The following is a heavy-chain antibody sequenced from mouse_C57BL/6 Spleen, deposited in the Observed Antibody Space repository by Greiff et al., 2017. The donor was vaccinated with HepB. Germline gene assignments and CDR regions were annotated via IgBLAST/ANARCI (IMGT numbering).Heavy chain of an antibody. J-gene: IGHJ2*01. Sequence: QVQLKQSGAELVRPGSSVKLSCKASGYTFTSYWMHWVKQRPIQGLEWIGNIDPSDSETHYNQKFKDKATLTVDKSSSTAYMQLSSLTSEDSAVYYCARRGGIYFDYWGQGTTLTVSS. CDR1: GYTFTSYW. CDR2: IDPSDSET. V-gene: IGHV1-52*01. CDR3: ARRGGIYFDY.